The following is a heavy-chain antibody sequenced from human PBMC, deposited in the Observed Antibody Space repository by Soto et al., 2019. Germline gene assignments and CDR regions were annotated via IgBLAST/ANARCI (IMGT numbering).Heavy chain of an antibody. CDR3: ARDRIEAGDYNYYYAMDV. V-gene: IGHV3-33*01. J-gene: IGHJ6*02. CDR1: GFTFRSYG. CDR2: IYYDGSNK. Sequence: GGSLRLSCAASGFTFRSYGMHWVRQAPGKGLEWVTVIYYDGSNKYYADSVKGRFTISRDNSKNTLYLQMNSLRAGDTAVYYCARDRIEAGDYNYYYAMDVWGQGTTVTVSS. D-gene: IGHD4-17*01.